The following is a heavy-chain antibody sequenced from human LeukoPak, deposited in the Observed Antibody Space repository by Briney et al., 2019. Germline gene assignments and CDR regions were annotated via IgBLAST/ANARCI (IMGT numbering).Heavy chain of an antibody. D-gene: IGHD2-2*01. CDR2: ISPNSGGT. V-gene: IGHV1-2*06. CDR1: GYTFTDYY. CDR3: AGANSSTWIYFDF. Sequence: ASVKVSCKASGYTFTDYYMHWVRQAPGQGLEWMGRISPNSGGTSYAQKFQGRVTVTRDTFISTAYMELSRLRSDDTAVYYCAGANSSTWIYFDFWGQGTLVTVSS. J-gene: IGHJ4*02.